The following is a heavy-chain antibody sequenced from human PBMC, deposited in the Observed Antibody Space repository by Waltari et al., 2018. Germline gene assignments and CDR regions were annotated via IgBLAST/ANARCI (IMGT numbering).Heavy chain of an antibody. V-gene: IGHV4-4*02. J-gene: IGHJ4*02. Sequence: QLQLQESGPGLVKPSGTLSLTCDVSGYSMSSPDCWSWVRQSPQRGLEWVGQDRGDGKSNYNPSFASRVTISLDTSKNQFSLNLNFATAADTAMYYCARDRGRGLYLDTWGPGTPVTVSP. CDR2: DRGDGKS. D-gene: IGHD1-26*01. CDR3: ARDRGRGLYLDT. CDR1: GYSMSSPDC.